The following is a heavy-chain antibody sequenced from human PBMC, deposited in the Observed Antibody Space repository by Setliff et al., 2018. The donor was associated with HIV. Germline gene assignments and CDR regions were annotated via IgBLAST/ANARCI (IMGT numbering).Heavy chain of an antibody. CDR1: GGSISSYC. J-gene: IGHJ4*02. CDR3: AGDYAGSGRPFDY. D-gene: IGHD4-17*01. CDR2: FDSSGGT. Sequence: SETLSLTCTVSGGSISSYCWNWIRQPPGKGLEWIGRFDSSGGTDYNPSLKSRVTISKDTSKNQLSLKLTSVTAADTAVYFCAGDYAGSGRPFDYWGQGTLVTVSS. V-gene: IGHV4-59*08.